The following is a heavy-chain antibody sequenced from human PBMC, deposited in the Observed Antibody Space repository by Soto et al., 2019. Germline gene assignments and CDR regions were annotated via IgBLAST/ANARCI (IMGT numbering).Heavy chain of an antibody. Sequence: ASVKVSCKASGYTFTSYGISWVRQAPGQGLEWMGWISAYNGNTNYAQKLQGRVTMTTDPSTSTAYMELRSLRSDDTAVYYCARVQRLLAAAGSFFDDYWGQGTLVTVSS. J-gene: IGHJ4*02. D-gene: IGHD6-13*01. CDR3: ARVQRLLAAAGSFFDDY. CDR1: GYTFTSYG. V-gene: IGHV1-18*01. CDR2: ISAYNGNT.